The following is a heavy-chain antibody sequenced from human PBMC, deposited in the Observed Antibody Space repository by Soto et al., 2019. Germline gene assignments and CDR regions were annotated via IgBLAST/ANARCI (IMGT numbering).Heavy chain of an antibody. CDR1: GFTFNTYG. CDR3: ARIGPYCGGDCYPDFDV. D-gene: IGHD2-21*01. Sequence: EVQLLESGGGLVQPGGSLTLSCAASGFTFNTYGMTWVRQAPGKGLEWVSTVSGSGGGTYYADSVKGRFTISRVNSKNTMYLQMSNLRAEDTAVYFCARIGPYCGGDCYPDFDVWGLGTPVTVSS. V-gene: IGHV3-23*01. CDR2: VSGSGGGT. J-gene: IGHJ4*02.